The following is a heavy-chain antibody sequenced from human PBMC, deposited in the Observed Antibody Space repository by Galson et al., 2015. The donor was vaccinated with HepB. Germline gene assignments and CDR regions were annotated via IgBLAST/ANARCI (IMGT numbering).Heavy chain of an antibody. CDR3: ARDLPYDNGDYRDY. D-gene: IGHD4-17*01. V-gene: IGHV3-21*01. CDR2: ISSSSSYI. J-gene: IGHJ4*02. CDR1: GFTFSSYS. Sequence: SLRLSCAASGFTFSSYSMNWVRQAPGEGLEWVSSISSSSSYIYYADSVKGRFTISRDNAKNSLYLQMNSLRAEDTAVYYCARDLPYDNGDYRDYWGQGTLVTVSS.